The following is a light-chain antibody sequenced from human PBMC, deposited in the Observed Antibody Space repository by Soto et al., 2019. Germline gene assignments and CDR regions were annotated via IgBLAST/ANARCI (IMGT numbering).Light chain of an antibody. J-gene: IGKJ1*01. CDR3: QQYGSSPT. CDR2: DTY. Sequence: EIVLTQCPATLYLSPGERATISCRASQSVGNSLAGYQLKPGQPPRLLILDTYSGATGTPARFRGSGCGADFTLTISRLEPEDFAVYFCQQYGSSPTFGQGTKVDIK. CDR1: QSVGNS. V-gene: IGKV3-20*01.